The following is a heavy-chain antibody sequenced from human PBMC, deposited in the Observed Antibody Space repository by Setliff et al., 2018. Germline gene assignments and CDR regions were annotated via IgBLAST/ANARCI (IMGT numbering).Heavy chain of an antibody. CDR2: VYAIRST. V-gene: IGHV4-4*07. Sequence: PSETLSLTCSVSGGLIYDHWWTWVRQTAGEGLQWIGRVYAIRSTNYNPSLKSRVTISLDTSNNQFSLKLSSVTAADTAVYYCARGSTMIQGVRLYYHGLDVWGQGTTVTVSS. CDR1: GGLIYDHW. D-gene: IGHD3-10*01. CDR3: ARGSTMIQGVRLYYHGLDV. J-gene: IGHJ6*02.